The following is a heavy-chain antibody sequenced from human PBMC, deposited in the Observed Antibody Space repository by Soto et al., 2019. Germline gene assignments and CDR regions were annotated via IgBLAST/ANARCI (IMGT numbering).Heavy chain of an antibody. D-gene: IGHD2-15*01. CDR2: IIPILGIA. Sequence: GASVKVSCKASGGTFSSYTISWVRQAPGQGLEWMGRIIPILGIANYAQKFQGRVTITADKSTSTAFMELSSLRSEDTAVYYCARVASGYCSGGSCYGPYDYWGQGTLVTVSS. J-gene: IGHJ4*02. V-gene: IGHV1-69*02. CDR3: ARVASGYCSGGSCYGPYDY. CDR1: GGTFSSYT.